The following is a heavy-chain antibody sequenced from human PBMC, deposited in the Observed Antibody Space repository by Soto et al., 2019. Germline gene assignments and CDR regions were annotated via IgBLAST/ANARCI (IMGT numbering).Heavy chain of an antibody. CDR2: IIPIFGTA. CDR1: GGTFSSYA. V-gene: IGHV1-69*13. D-gene: IGHD4-17*01. CDR3: ATMTTKLYYYGMDV. J-gene: IGHJ6*02. Sequence: SVKVSCKASGGTFSSYAISWVRQAPGQGLEWMGGIIPIFGTANYAQKFQGRVTITADESTSTAYMELSSLRSEDTAVYYCATMTTKLYYYGMDVWGQGTTVTVSS.